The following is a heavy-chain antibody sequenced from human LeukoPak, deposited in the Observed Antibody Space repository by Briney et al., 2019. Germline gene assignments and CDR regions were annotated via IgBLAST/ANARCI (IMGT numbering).Heavy chain of an antibody. Sequence: SETLSLTCTVSGGSISSYYWSWIRQPPGKGLEWIGYIYYSGSTNYNPSLKSRVTISVDTSKNQFSLKLSSVTAADTAVYYCATRVDTAMGSFDYWGQGTLVTVSS. J-gene: IGHJ4*02. V-gene: IGHV4-59*01. D-gene: IGHD5-18*01. CDR3: ATRVDTAMGSFDY. CDR1: GGSISSYY. CDR2: IYYSGST.